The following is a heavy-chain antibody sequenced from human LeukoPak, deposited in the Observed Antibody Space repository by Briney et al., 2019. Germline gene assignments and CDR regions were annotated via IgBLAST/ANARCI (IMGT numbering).Heavy chain of an antibody. CDR1: GGSFSGYY. Sequence: SETLSLTCAVYGGSFSGYYWSWIRQPPGKGLEWTGEINHSGSTNYNPSLRSRVTISVDTSKSQFSLKLSSVTAADTAVYYCARVDSSNWYDSRGYFDYWGQGTLVTVSS. V-gene: IGHV4-34*01. D-gene: IGHD6-13*01. CDR3: ARVDSSNWYDSRGYFDY. CDR2: INHSGST. J-gene: IGHJ4*02.